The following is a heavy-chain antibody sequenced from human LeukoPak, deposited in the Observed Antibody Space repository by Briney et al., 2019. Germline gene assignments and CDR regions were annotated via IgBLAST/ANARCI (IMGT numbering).Heavy chain of an antibody. CDR3: ARAGGDGYNWPPDY. D-gene: IGHD5-24*01. V-gene: IGHV1-18*01. J-gene: IGHJ4*02. CDR1: GDKITNHG. Sequence: ASVKVSCKTSGDKITNHGISWVRQAPGQGLEWMGWISAYNGNTNYAQKLQGRVTMTTDTSTSTAYMELRSLRSDDTAVYYCARAGGDGYNWPPDYWGQGTLVTVSS. CDR2: ISAYNGNT.